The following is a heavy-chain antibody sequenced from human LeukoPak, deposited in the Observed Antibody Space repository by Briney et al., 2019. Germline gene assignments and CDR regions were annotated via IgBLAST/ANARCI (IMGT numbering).Heavy chain of an antibody. CDR3: ARVDSGSYSGSLDY. Sequence: GASVKVSCKASGYTFTGYYMHWVRQAPGQGLEWMGWINPNSGGTKYAQKFQGRVTMTRDTSISTAYMELSRLRSDDTAVYYCARVDSGSYSGSLDYWGQGTLVTVSS. V-gene: IGHV1-2*02. CDR2: INPNSGGT. D-gene: IGHD1-26*01. J-gene: IGHJ4*02. CDR1: GYTFTGYY.